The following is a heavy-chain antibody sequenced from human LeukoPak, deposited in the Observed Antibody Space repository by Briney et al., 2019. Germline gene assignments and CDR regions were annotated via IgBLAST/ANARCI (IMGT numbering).Heavy chain of an antibody. CDR1: GGSFSGYY. D-gene: IGHD2-15*01. CDR3: ASHPGVAAADY. Sequence: SETLTLTCAVYGGSFSGYYWSWIRQPPGKGLEWIGEINHSGSTNYNPSLKSRVTISVDTSKNQFSLNLSSVTAADTAVYYCASHPGVAAADYWGQGTLVTVSS. V-gene: IGHV4-34*01. J-gene: IGHJ4*02. CDR2: INHSGST.